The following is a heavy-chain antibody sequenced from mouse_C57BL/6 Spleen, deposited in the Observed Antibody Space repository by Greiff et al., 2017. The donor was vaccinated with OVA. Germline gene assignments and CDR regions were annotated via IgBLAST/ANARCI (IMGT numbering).Heavy chain of an antibody. CDR1: GFTFSSYT. CDR2: ISGGGGNT. D-gene: IGHD1-1*01. V-gene: IGHV5-9*01. CDR3: ARSDYYGSSDYFDY. J-gene: IGHJ2*01. Sequence: EVQVVESGGGLVKPGGSLKLSCAASGFTFSSYTMSWVRQTPEKRLEWVATISGGGGNTYYPDSVKGRFTISRDNAKNTLYLQMSSLRSEDTALYYCARSDYYGSSDYFDYWGKGTTLTVSS.